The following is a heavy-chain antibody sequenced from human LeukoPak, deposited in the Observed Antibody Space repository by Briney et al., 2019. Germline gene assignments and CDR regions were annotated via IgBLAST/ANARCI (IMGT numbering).Heavy chain of an antibody. CDR3: ARGPMVRGVKVDY. Sequence: SETLSLTCAVYGGPFSGYSWTGIGRPPGKGWDWIGEINHSGSTNYNPSLKSRVTISVDTSKNQFSLKLSSVTAADTAVYYCARGPMVRGVKVDYWGQGTLVTVSS. CDR2: INHSGST. J-gene: IGHJ4*02. CDR1: GGPFSGYS. V-gene: IGHV4-34*01. D-gene: IGHD3-10*01.